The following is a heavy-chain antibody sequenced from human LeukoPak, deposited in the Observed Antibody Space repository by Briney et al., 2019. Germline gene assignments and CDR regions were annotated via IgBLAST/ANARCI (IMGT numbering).Heavy chain of an antibody. J-gene: IGHJ3*02. V-gene: IGHV4-30-4*01. D-gene: IGHD3-3*02. Sequence: SETLSLTCTVSGGSISSGDYYWSWIRQPPGKGLEWIGYIYYSGSTYYNPSLKSRVTISVDTSKNQFSLKLSSVTAADTAVYYCARYRIFGVVADAFDIWGQGTMVTVSS. CDR1: GGSISSGDYY. CDR2: IYYSGST. CDR3: ARYRIFGVVADAFDI.